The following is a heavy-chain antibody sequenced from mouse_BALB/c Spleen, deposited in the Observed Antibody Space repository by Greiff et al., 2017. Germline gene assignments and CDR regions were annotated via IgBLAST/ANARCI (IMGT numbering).Heavy chain of an antibody. V-gene: IGHV5-6-3*01. CDR2: INSNGGST. J-gene: IGHJ1*01. Sequence: EVQLVESGGGLVQPGGSLKLSCAASGFTFSSYGMSWVRQTPDKRLELVATINSNGGSTYYPDSVKGRFTISRDNAKNTLYLQMRSLKSEDTAMYDCARDKLEYYGSSHWDFDDGGAGTTGTVAA. D-gene: IGHD1-1*01. CDR3: ARDKLEYYGSSHWDFDD. CDR1: GFTFSSYG.